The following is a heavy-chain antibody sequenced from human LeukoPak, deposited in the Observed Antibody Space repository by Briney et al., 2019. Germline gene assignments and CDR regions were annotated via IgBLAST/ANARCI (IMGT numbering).Heavy chain of an antibody. V-gene: IGHV4-34*01. CDR1: GVPFSDYY. CDR3: ASGRCRWVAELSGL. CDR2: TNHIGNT. J-gene: IGHJ2*01. Sequence: AAETLSLTCAVSGVPFSDYYWSWIRQSPGKGLEWIGETNHIGNTIYNPSLKSRVTISVEESKNQFSLTFTSATAADTAVYFCASGRCRWVAELSGLWGRGTLVSVLS. D-gene: IGHD3-16*02.